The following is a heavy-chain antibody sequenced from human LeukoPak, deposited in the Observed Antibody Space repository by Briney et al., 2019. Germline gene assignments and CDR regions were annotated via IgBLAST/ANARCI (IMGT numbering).Heavy chain of an antibody. CDR1: GGSLSTYY. Sequence: SETLSLTCTVSGGSLSTYYWSWIRQPPGRGLEWIACIYCTGSTNYNPSLKSRGTMSVDTSKNQFSLRLTSVTAADTAVYYCARGSITVVPAFDIWGQGTVVTVSS. V-gene: IGHV4-59*12. CDR3: ARGSITVVPAFDI. D-gene: IGHD4-23*01. CDR2: IYCTGST. J-gene: IGHJ3*02.